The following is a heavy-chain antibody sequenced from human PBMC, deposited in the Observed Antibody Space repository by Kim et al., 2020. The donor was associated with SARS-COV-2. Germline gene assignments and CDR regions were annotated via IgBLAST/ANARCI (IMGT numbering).Heavy chain of an antibody. D-gene: IGHD2-2*01. Sequence: GGSLRLSCAASGFTFSSYAMSWVRQAPGKGLEWVSAISGSGGSTYYADSVKGRFTISRDNSKNTLYLQMNSLRAEDTAVYYCAKDRAIVVVPARAFDIWGQGTMVTVSS. V-gene: IGHV3-23*01. J-gene: IGHJ3*02. CDR3: AKDRAIVVVPARAFDI. CDR1: GFTFSSYA. CDR2: ISGSGGST.